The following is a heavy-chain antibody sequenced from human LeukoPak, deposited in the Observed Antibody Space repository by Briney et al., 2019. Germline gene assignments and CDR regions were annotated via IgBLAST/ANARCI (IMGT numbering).Heavy chain of an antibody. CDR2: IYYSGST. V-gene: IGHV4-31*03. Sequence: SETLSLTCTVSGGSISSGGYYWSWIRQHPGKGLEWIGYIYYSGSTYYNPSLKSRVTISVDTSKNQFSLKLSSVTAADTAVYYCARHEWLTTVTKVVAFDIWGQGTMVTVSS. CDR3: ARHEWLTTVTKVVAFDI. D-gene: IGHD4-17*01. CDR1: GGSISSGGYY. J-gene: IGHJ3*02.